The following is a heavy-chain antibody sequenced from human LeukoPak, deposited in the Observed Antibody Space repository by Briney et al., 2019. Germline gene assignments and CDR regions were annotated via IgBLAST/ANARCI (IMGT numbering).Heavy chain of an antibody. CDR1: GFTFSDYE. Sequence: PVGSLRLSCAASGFTFSDYEMNWVRQAPGKGLEWVSYISSSGRKIYYADSVKGRFTISRDNAKNSLYLQMNSLRSEDTAVYYCARGMPPSTSKVPLSYWGQGTLVTVSS. V-gene: IGHV3-48*03. CDR3: ARGMPPSTSKVPLSY. CDR2: ISSSGRKI. J-gene: IGHJ4*02. D-gene: IGHD1-1*01.